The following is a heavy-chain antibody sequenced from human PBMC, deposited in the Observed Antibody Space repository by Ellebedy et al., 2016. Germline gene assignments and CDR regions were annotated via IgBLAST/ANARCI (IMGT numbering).Heavy chain of an antibody. CDR1: GYSVSTAYY. J-gene: IGHJ5*02. CDR3: AGKFYHSSGGFDP. V-gene: IGHV4-38-2*02. CDR2: LYHSGPT. Sequence: SETLSLTXTVSGYSVSTAYYWGWIRQPPGKGLEWIGTLYHSGPTYYNPSLKSRVTISVDTSKKQFSLKLSSVTAADTAVYYCAGKFYHSSGGFDPWGQGTLVTVSS. D-gene: IGHD3-10*01.